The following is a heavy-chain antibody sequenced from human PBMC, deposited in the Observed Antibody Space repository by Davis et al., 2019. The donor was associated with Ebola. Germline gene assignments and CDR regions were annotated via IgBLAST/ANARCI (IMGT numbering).Heavy chain of an antibody. D-gene: IGHD1-26*01. J-gene: IGHJ4*02. V-gene: IGHV1-69*13. CDR3: AEHSGHGFDYFDY. CDR1: GGTFSSYA. CDR2: ISPIFGTA. Sequence: SVKVSCKASGGTFSSYAISWVRQAPGQGLEWMGGISPIFGTANYAQEFQGRAKITAEESTSTAYMELSSLRSEDTAVYYCAEHSGHGFDYFDYWGQGTLVTVSS.